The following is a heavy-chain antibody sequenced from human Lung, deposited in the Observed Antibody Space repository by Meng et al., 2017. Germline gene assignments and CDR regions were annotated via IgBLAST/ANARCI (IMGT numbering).Heavy chain of an antibody. D-gene: IGHD6-13*01. CDR2: IDPKSGDT. CDR1: GYNFPDYY. J-gene: IGHJ4*02. V-gene: IGHV1-2*06. CDR3: ARDEDISAAGKLFGDY. Sequence: GQLVQVGGGWKKPGASGKVSCKPSGYNFPDYYIHWGRLAPGQGLEWMGHIDPKSGDTRYAQKFQGRVTMTGDTSIGTAYMELTGLRSDDTALYYCARDEDISAAGKLFGDYWGQGTLVTVSS.